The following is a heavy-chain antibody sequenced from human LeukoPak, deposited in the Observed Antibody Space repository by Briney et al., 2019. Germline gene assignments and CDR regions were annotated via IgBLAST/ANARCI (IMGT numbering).Heavy chain of an antibody. CDR1: GYTLTELS. Sequence: ASVKVSSQVSGYTLTELSMHWVRQAPGKGLEWMGGFDPEDGETIYAQKFQGRVTMTEDTSTDTAYMELSSLRSEDTAVYYCATESYDSSGYTLDYWGQGTLVTVSS. D-gene: IGHD3-22*01. CDR3: ATESYDSSGYTLDY. J-gene: IGHJ4*02. V-gene: IGHV1-24*01. CDR2: FDPEDGET.